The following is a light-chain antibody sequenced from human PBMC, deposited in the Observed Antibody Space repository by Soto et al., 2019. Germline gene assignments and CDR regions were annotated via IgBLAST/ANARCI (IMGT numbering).Light chain of an antibody. J-gene: IGLJ2*01. CDR1: TSNIGAGYD. CDR2: GNT. Sequence: QAVVTQPPSVSGAPGQRVTISCTGSTSNIGAGYDVHWYQLLPGTAPKLLIFGNTNRPSGVPDRFSGSKSGTSASLAIIGLQAEDEADYYCQSYDSSLSGVVFGGGTKLTVL. CDR3: QSYDSSLSGVV. V-gene: IGLV1-40*01.